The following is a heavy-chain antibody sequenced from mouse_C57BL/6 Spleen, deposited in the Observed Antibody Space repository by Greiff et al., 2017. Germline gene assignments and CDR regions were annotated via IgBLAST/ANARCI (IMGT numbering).Heavy chain of an antibody. V-gene: IGHV2-2*01. CDR1: GFSLTRYG. CDR2: IWSGGST. Sequence: VQGVESGPGLVQPSQSLSITCTVSGFSLTRYGVHWVRQSPGKGLEWLGVIWSGGSTDYNAAFISRLRISKDNSKSQVFFKMNSLQADDTAIYYCARVDSSGPYAMDYWGQGTSVTVSS. J-gene: IGHJ4*01. CDR3: ARVDSSGPYAMDY. D-gene: IGHD3-2*02.